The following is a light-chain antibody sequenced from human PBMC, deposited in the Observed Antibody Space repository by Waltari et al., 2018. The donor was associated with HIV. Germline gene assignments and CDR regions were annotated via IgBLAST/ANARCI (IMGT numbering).Light chain of an antibody. Sequence: DIQMTQSPSSLSASLGDRVIITCRASQTISIYLNGYQQKPGRAPNLLIYAASSLHSGVPSSFSGSGSGTEFSLTIDSLQAEDFATYFCQQSYGGLTFGPGTRVDV. J-gene: IGKJ3*01. V-gene: IGKV1-39*01. CDR2: AAS. CDR1: QTISIY. CDR3: QQSYGGLT.